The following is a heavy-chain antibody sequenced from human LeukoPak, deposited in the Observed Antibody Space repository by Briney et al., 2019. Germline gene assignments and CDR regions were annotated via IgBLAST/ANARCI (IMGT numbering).Heavy chain of an antibody. CDR2: ISYDGSNK. V-gene: IGHV3-30-3*01. CDR3: ARGYCSGGSCYLDYFDY. D-gene: IGHD2-15*01. CDR1: GFTSSSYA. Sequence: GGSLRLSCAASGFTSSSYAMHWVRQAPGKGLEWVAVISYDGSNKYYADSVKGRFTISRDNSKNTLYLQMNSLRAEDTAVYYCARGYCSGGSCYLDYFDYWGQGTLVTVSS. J-gene: IGHJ4*02.